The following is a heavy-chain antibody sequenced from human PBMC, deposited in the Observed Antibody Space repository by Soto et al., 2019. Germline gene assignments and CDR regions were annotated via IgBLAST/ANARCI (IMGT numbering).Heavy chain of an antibody. CDR2: ISGSGDDT. D-gene: IGHD2-2*01. CDR1: GFTFNIYA. V-gene: IGHV3-23*01. Sequence: EVQLLESGGGLVQRGGSLRLSCAASGFTFNIYAMSWVRQAPGKGLEWVSVISGSGDDTYYADSVKGRFTISRDNSKNTLYLQLNSLTAEDTAGYYCAKDQCSSVSCYAVLEYWGQGSLVTVSS. J-gene: IGHJ4*02. CDR3: AKDQCSSVSCYAVLEY.